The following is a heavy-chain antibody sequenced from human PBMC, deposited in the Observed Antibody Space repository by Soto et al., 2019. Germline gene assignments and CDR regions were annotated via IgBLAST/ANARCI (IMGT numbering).Heavy chain of an antibody. V-gene: IGHV4-59*01. CDR2: IYYSGST. CDR1: GGSISSYY. J-gene: IGHJ4*02. Sequence: SETLSLTCTVSGGSISSYYWSWIRQPPGKGLEWIGYIYYSGSTNYNPSLKSRVTISVDTSKNQFSLKLSSVTAADTAVYYCARDPYAIGYWGQGTLVTVSS. CDR3: ARDPYAIGY. D-gene: IGHD2-8*01.